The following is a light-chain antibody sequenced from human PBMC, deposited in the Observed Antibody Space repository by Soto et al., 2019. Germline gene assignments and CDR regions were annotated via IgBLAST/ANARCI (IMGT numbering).Light chain of an antibody. CDR1: QSVSTN. V-gene: IGKV3-15*01. J-gene: IGKJ2*01. CDR2: EIF. CDR3: KQYNHWYA. Sequence: EIVMTQSPATLSVSPGERVTLSCRASQSVSTNLAWYQQKPGQAPRLLIYEIFIRATGVPARLSGSGSGTEVTLTISSLQSEDFAVYYGKQYNHWYAFGQGTKLEIK.